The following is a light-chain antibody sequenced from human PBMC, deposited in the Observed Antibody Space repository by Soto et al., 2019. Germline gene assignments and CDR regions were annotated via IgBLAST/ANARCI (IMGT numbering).Light chain of an antibody. V-gene: IGKV3-11*01. CDR3: QQSSNWPPEIT. J-gene: IGKJ5*01. CDR2: DAS. CDR1: QSVPRN. Sequence: EILLTQSPASLSLSPGARATLPCRASQSVPRNLAWYQQRPGQAPRLLVYDASSRATGIPDRFSGSGSGTDFILTLSSLLPEDFAVYYCQQSSNWPPEITFGQGTRLEIK.